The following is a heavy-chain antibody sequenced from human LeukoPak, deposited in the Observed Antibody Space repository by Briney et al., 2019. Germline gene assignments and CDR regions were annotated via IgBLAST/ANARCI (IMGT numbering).Heavy chain of an antibody. D-gene: IGHD3-22*01. V-gene: IGHV1-69*06. CDR1: GGTFSSYA. CDR2: IIPIFGTA. J-gene: IGHJ4*02. CDR3: ARVYYDTNGYLYLDY. Sequence: ASVKVSCKASGGTFSSYAISWVRQAPGQGLEWMGGIIPIFGTANYAQKFQGRVTITADKSTSTAYMELSSLRSEDTAVYYCARVYYDTNGYLYLDYWGQETLVTVSS.